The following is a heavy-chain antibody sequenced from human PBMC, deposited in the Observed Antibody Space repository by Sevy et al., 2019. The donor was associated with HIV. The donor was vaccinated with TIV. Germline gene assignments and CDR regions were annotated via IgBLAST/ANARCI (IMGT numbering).Heavy chain of an antibody. Sequence: SETLSLTCTVSGGSISSYYWSWIRQPPGKGLEWIGYIYYSGSTNYNPSLKSRVTISVDTSKNQFYLKLSSVTAEDTAVDYCSIDPVLSVQRYSGSYTTGNYYYYGMDVWGQGPKVTVSS. D-gene: IGHD1-26*01. J-gene: IGHJ6*02. CDR1: GGSISSYY. CDR3: SIDPVLSVQRYSGSYTTGNYYYYGMDV. V-gene: IGHV4-59*01. CDR2: IYYSGST.